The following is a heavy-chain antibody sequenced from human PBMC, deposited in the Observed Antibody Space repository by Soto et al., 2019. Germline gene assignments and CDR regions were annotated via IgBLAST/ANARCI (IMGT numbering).Heavy chain of an antibody. CDR3: AKDTTVTTRIFDY. D-gene: IGHD4-4*01. Sequence: EVQLLESGGGLVQPGGSLRLSCAASGFTFSSYAMSWVRHAPGKGLEWVSAISGSGGSTYYADSVKGRFTISSDNSKNTLYLQMNSLRAEDTAVYYCAKDTTVTTRIFDYWGQGTLVTVSS. CDR1: GFTFSSYA. V-gene: IGHV3-23*01. J-gene: IGHJ4*02. CDR2: ISGSGGST.